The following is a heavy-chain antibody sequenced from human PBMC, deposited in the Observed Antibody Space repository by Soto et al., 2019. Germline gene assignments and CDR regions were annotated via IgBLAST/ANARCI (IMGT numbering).Heavy chain of an antibody. CDR2: IIPIFGTA. CDR3: ARDDNGDNGRAFDP. J-gene: IGHJ5*02. CDR1: GGTFSSYA. D-gene: IGHD4-17*01. Sequence: GASVKVSCKASGGTFSSYAISWVRQAPGQGLEWMGGIIPIFGTANYAQKFQGRVTITADESTSTAYMELSSLRSEDTAVYYCARDDNGDNGRAFDPWGQGTLVTVSS. V-gene: IGHV1-69*13.